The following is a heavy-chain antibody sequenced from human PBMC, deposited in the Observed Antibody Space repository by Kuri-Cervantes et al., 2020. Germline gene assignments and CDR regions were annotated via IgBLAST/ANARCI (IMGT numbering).Heavy chain of an antibody. D-gene: IGHD2-8*01. CDR2: LIPIFNTA. V-gene: IGHV1-69*05. CDR3: ANINEYALT. J-gene: IGHJ4*02. CDR1: GCTFSSYV. Sequence: SVKVSCKASGCTFSSYVISWVRQAPGQGLEWVGGLIPIFNTAKYAQKFQGRVTITTDNPTNAAYMELSSLRSAHTAVYFCANINEYALTWGQGTLVTVSS.